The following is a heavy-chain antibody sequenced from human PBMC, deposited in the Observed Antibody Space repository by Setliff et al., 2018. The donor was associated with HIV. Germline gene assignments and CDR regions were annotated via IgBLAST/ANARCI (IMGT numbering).Heavy chain of an antibody. CDR3: VRDHLWAFDS. CDR2: IGVNDVRI. J-gene: IGHJ4*02. V-gene: IGHV3-48*01. D-gene: IGHD3-3*02. Sequence: GGSLRLSCTVSGFSFRDFTMNWVRQAPGKGLERLSFIGVNDVRIDHADSVKGRFTISGDKAKSSIYLQMNNLRAEDTAIYYCVRDHLWAFDSWGQGTLVTVSS. CDR1: GFSFRDFT.